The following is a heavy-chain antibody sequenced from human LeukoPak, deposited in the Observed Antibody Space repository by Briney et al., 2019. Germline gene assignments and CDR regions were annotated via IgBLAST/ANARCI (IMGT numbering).Heavy chain of an antibody. Sequence: PGRSLRLSCAASGFTFSSYAMHWVRQAPGKGLEWVAVISYDGSNKYYADSVKGRFTISRDNSKNTLYLQMNSLRAEDTAVYYCARTYGSSGYYYYYMDVWRKGTTVTVSS. D-gene: IGHD3-22*01. V-gene: IGHV3-30*04. CDR2: ISYDGSNK. CDR3: ARTYGSSGYYYYYMDV. J-gene: IGHJ6*03. CDR1: GFTFSSYA.